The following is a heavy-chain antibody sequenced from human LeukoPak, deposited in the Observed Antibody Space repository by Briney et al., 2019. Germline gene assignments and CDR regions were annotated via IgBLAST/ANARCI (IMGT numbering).Heavy chain of an antibody. CDR3: ARNDIAAAGYNWFDP. CDR2: TNHSGST. D-gene: IGHD6-13*01. Sequence: SETLSLTCAVYGGSFSGYYWSWIRQPPGKGLEWIGETNHSGSTNYNPSLKSRVTISVDTSKNQFSLKLSSVTAADTAVYYCARNDIAAAGYNWFDPWGQGTLVTVSS. V-gene: IGHV4-34*01. J-gene: IGHJ5*02. CDR1: GGSFSGYY.